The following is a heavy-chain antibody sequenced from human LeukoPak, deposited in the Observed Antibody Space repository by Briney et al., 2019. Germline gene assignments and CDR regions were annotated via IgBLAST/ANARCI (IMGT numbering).Heavy chain of an antibody. V-gene: IGHV3-23*01. J-gene: IGHJ4*02. CDR3: AKGNYYDSSSFLYYFDY. D-gene: IGHD3-22*01. CDR2: ISGRGST. CDR1: GCTFSGYA. Sequence: GGSLRLSCAASGCTFSGYAMSWVRQAPGEGLQWVSAISGRGSTYYADSVKGRFTISRDNSKNTLYLHINSLRAEDTAVYYCAKGNYYDSSSFLYYFDYWGQGTLVTVSS.